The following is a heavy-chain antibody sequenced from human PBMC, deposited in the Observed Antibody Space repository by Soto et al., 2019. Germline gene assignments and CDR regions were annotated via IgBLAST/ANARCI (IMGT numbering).Heavy chain of an antibody. CDR2: TYYRSKWYN. Sequence: SHTLSLTCVISGNSVSSNSAALNCIKKSPSRGLYCLVRTYYRSKWYNDYAVSVKSRITINPDTSKNQFSLQLNSVTPEDTAVYYCAREDIVVVPAATDAGYYYYYGMDVWGQGTTVTVSS. D-gene: IGHD2-2*01. CDR1: GNSVSSNSAA. V-gene: IGHV6-1*01. J-gene: IGHJ6*02. CDR3: AREDIVVVPAATDAGYYYYYGMDV.